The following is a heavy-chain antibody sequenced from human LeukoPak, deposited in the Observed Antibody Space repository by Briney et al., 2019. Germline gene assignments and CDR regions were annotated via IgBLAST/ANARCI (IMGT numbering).Heavy chain of an antibody. D-gene: IGHD3-10*02. CDR1: GFTFSSYG. Sequence: GGSLRLSCAASGFTFSSYGMHWVRQAPGKGLEWVALISYDGSNKYYTDSVKGRFTISRDDSKNTYLQMNSLRAEDTAVYYCAELGITMIGGVWGKGTTVTISS. J-gene: IGHJ6*04. V-gene: IGHV3-30*18. CDR3: AELGITMIGGV. CDR2: ISYDGSNK.